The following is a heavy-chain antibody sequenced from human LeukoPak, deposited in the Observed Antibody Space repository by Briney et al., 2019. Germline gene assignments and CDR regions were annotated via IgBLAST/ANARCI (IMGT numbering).Heavy chain of an antibody. J-gene: IGHJ4*02. CDR2: ISYDGSNK. V-gene: IGHV3-30-3*01. Sequence: PGGSLRLSCAASGFTFSSYAVHWVRQAPGKGLEWVAVISYDGSNKYYADSVKGRFTISRDNSKNTLYLQMNSLRAEDTAVYYCAREPRGYSYGLWGRGTLVTVSS. CDR1: GFTFSSYA. CDR3: AREPRGYSYGL. D-gene: IGHD5-18*01.